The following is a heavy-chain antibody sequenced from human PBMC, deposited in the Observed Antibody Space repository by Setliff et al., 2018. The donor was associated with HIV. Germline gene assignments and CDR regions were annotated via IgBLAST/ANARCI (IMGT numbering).Heavy chain of an antibody. CDR1: GSSFSSGIYY. J-gene: IGHJ4*02. CDR3: ARGGGYDRSGYYPFDY. Sequence: SETLSLTCNVSGSSFSSGIYYWTWIRQQPGKGLEWIGYISYSGSTYYNPSLKSRVIISVDTSKMQFSLKLSSVTAADTAVYYCARGGGYDRSGYYPFDYWGQGTPVTVSS. V-gene: IGHV4-61*01. CDR2: ISYSGST. D-gene: IGHD3-22*01.